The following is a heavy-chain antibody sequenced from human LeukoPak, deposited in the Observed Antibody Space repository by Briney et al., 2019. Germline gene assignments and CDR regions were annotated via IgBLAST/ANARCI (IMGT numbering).Heavy chain of an antibody. CDR2: ISSSSSYI. D-gene: IGHD1-26*01. J-gene: IGHJ4*02. V-gene: IGHV3-21*01. CDR1: GFTLSSYS. Sequence: PGGSLRLSCAASGFTLSSYSMNWVCPTPGKGLECVSSISSSSSYIYYADSVKGRFTISRDNAKNSLYLQMNSLRAEDTAVYYCARYTSNVVGKRHYFDYWGQGTLVTVSS. CDR3: ARYTSNVVGKRHYFDY.